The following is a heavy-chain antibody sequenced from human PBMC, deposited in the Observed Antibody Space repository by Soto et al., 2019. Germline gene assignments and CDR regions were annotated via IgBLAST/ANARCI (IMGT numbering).Heavy chain of an antibody. CDR1: GGSISNSY. CDR3: ARHEWKQPFDF. V-gene: IGHV4-59*08. Sequence: PSETLSLTCTVSGGSISNSYWSWIRQSPEKGLEWIGYIYSSGSTNYNPSLNSRVTISIEASKNQFSLKLSSVTAADTAVYYCARHEWKQPFDFWGQGTLVTVSS. CDR2: IYSSGST. J-gene: IGHJ4*02. D-gene: IGHD5-18*01.